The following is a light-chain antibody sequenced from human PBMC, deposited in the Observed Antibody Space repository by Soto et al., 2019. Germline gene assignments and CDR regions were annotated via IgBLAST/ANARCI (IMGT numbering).Light chain of an antibody. V-gene: IGLV2-14*01. CDR2: EVS. Sequence: LTLPASVSGSPGQSTATSCTGTSSHVGGYNYVSWYQQHPGKAPKLMIYEVSNRPSGVSNRFSGSKSGNTASLTISGLQAEDEADYYCSSYTSSSTRVFGGGTKVTVL. CDR3: SSYTSSSTRV. CDR1: SSHVGGYNY. J-gene: IGLJ3*02.